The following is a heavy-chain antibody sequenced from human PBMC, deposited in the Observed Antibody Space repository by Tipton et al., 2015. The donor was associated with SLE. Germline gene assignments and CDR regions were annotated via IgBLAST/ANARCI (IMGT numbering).Heavy chain of an antibody. J-gene: IGHJ2*01. D-gene: IGHD1-26*01. Sequence: GSLRLSCTVSGGSISNSYWTWIRQPPGKGLEWIGSIFYTGSVHDNPSLTSRVTMSLDTSKSQFSLRLSSVSAADTAIYFCARRVPHRYYFDLWGRGTLVTVSS. V-gene: IGHV4-59*01. CDR3: ARRVPHRYYFDL. CDR2: IFYTGSV. CDR1: GGSISNSY.